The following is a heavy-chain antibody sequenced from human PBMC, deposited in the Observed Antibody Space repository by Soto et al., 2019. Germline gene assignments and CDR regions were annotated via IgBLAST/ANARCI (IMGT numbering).Heavy chain of an antibody. Sequence: QVQLVESGGGVVQPGRSLRLSCAASGFTFSSFGMHWVRQAPGKGLEWVAVIWYDGSNKDYVDSVKGRFTISRDNSKNRAYVKMYCLRVEGTAVYYSAGDWRGANFDLWGRGTLVTVSS. V-gene: IGHV3-33*01. J-gene: IGHJ2*01. CDR3: AGDWRGANFDL. CDR1: GFTFSSFG. CDR2: IWYDGSNK.